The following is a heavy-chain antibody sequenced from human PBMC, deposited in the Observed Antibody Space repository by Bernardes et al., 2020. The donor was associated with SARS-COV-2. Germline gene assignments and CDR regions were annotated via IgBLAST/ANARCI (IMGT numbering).Heavy chain of an antibody. D-gene: IGHD3-10*01. CDR2: ITPDGSAT. CDR1: GITFSTFW. V-gene: IGHV3-74*01. Sequence: GGSLRLSCAASGITFSTFWMHWGRQTPGRGLVWVSRITPDGSATDYADSVKGRFIISRDNAKNTVYLQMNSLRAEDTAVYYCARKTGHDYGMDVWGQGTTVTVSS. J-gene: IGHJ6*02. CDR3: ARKTGHDYGMDV.